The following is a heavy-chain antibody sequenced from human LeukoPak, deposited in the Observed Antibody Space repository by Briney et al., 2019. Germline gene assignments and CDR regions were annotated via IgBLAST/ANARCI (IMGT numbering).Heavy chain of an antibody. CDR1: SYSISSAYY. Sequence: SETLSLTCAVSSYSISSAYYWGWIRQPPGKGLEWIGSVYHTGSTYYYPSLKSRVTISVDTSKNHFSLKLSSVTAADTAVYYCAREPLNYFDYWGQGTLVTVSS. CDR3: AREPLNYFDY. CDR2: VYHTGST. V-gene: IGHV4-38-2*02. D-gene: IGHD1-14*01. J-gene: IGHJ4*02.